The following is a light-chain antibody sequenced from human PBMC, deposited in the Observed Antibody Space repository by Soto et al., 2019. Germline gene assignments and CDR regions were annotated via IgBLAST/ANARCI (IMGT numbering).Light chain of an antibody. Sequence: QSVLTQSPSASASLGASVKLTCTLSSGHSSYAIAWHQQQPEKGPRYFMKLNSDGSHSKGDGIPDRFSGSSSGAERYLTISSLQSEDEAEYYCQTWGTGIQVFGTGTKVTVL. CDR2: LNSDGSH. V-gene: IGLV4-69*01. CDR1: SGHSSYA. CDR3: QTWGTGIQV. J-gene: IGLJ1*01.